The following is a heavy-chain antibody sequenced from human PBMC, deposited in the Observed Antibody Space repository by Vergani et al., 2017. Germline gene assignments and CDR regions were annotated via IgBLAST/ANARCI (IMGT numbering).Heavy chain of an antibody. D-gene: IGHD6-6*01. CDR1: GGSFSGYY. Sequence: QVQLQQWGAGLLKPSETLSLTCAVYGGSFSGYYWSWIRQPPGKGLEWIGEINHSGSTNYNPSLKSRVTMSVDTSKNQFSLKLSSVTAADTAVYYCARGRGLFLAARPSFQHWGQGTLVTVSS. V-gene: IGHV4-34*01. CDR2: INHSGST. J-gene: IGHJ1*01. CDR3: ARGRGLFLAARPSFQH.